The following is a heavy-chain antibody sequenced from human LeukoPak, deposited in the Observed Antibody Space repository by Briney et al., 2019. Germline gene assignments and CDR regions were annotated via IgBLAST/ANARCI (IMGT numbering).Heavy chain of an antibody. J-gene: IGHJ5*02. Sequence: GASVKVSCKASGYTFTGYYMHWVRQAPGQGLEWMGWINPNSGGTNYAQKFQGRVTMTRDTSISTAYMELSRLRSDDTAVYYCARGYYDFWSGVPSGNWFDPWGQGTLVTVSS. CDR3: ARGYYDFWSGVPSGNWFDP. CDR1: GYTFTGYY. CDR2: INPNSGGT. D-gene: IGHD3-3*01. V-gene: IGHV1-2*02.